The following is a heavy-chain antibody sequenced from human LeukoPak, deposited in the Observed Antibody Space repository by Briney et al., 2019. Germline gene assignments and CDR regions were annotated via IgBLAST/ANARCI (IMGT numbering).Heavy chain of an antibody. V-gene: IGHV3-23*01. Sequence: GGSLILSCAASGLTFSSYSMSWVRQAPGKGLYWVSGISASGSNTYYADSVKGRFTISRDNSKNTLYLQMNSLRAEDTAVYYCAKDAAGPEYWGQGTLVTVSS. CDR3: AKDAAGPEY. CDR2: ISASGSNT. J-gene: IGHJ4*02. D-gene: IGHD6-13*01. CDR1: GLTFSSYS.